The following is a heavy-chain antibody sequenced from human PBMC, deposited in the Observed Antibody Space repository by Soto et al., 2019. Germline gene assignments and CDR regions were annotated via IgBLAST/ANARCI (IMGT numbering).Heavy chain of an antibody. J-gene: IGHJ4*02. V-gene: IGHV1-46*03. CDR2: INPSGGGA. Sequence: QVQLVQSGAGVKKPGASVTVSCKASGDTFTTYYLHWVRQAPGQGLEWLGMINPSGGGATYAQKLVGSITRAGETSTNTVDMELSSLISEDTAVYYCVRGGSVVVVTAPFDYWGQGTLVTVSS. CDR1: GDTFTTYY. D-gene: IGHD2-21*02. CDR3: VRGGSVVVVTAPFDY.